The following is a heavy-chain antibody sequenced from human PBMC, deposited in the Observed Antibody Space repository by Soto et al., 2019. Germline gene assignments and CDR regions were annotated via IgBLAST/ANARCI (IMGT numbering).Heavy chain of an antibody. V-gene: IGHV3-30*18. D-gene: IGHD1-26*01. J-gene: IGHJ2*01. CDR1: GFTFSSYG. CDR3: VKDNSHSRSDENWYFDL. CDR2: ISFDGNYK. Sequence: QVQLVESGGGVVQPGRSLRLSCVGSGFTFSSYGMHWVRQAPGKGLEWLAVISFDGNYKYHANSVKGRFTISRDNAKNTRVLEMSSLRPEDTAGYYCVKDNSHSRSDENWYFDLWGSVTLVTVSS.